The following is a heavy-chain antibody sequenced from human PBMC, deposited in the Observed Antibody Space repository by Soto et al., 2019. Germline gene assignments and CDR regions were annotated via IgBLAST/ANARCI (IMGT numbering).Heavy chain of an antibody. D-gene: IGHD3-10*01. V-gene: IGHV1-69*02. Sequence: QVQLVQSGAEVKKPGSSVKVSCTASEGTFNSYTISWVRQAPGQGLEWMGRVIPILGMANFAQKFQGRVMITANKPPSTAYMVLSSLRSDATAVYNCATNYGPGSTHFDSWGQGPLVTVSS. CDR2: VIPILGMA. CDR3: ATNYGPGSTHFDS. J-gene: IGHJ4*02. CDR1: EGTFNSYT.